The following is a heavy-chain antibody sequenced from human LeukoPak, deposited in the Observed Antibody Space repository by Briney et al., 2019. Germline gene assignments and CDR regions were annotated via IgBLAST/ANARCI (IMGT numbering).Heavy chain of an antibody. D-gene: IGHD4-17*01. CDR1: GFTFSSYA. Sequence: GGSLRLSCAASGFTFSSYAMSWVRQAPGKGLEWVSYISSSSSTIYYADSVKGRFTISRDNAKNSLYLQMNSLRAEDTAVYYCAIDYGDNEVDYRGQGTLVTVSS. CDR3: AIDYGDNEVDY. V-gene: IGHV3-48*01. J-gene: IGHJ4*02. CDR2: ISSSSSTI.